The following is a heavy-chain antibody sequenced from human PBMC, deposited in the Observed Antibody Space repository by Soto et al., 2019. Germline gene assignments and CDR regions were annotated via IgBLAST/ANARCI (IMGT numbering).Heavy chain of an antibody. CDR1: GVSISNYY. V-gene: IGHV4-59*01. D-gene: IGHD6-6*01. CDR2: IYYSGST. Sequence: PSETPSLTCTFSGVSISNYYWGWIRQPPGKGLEWIGYIYYSGSTNYNPSLKSRVTISVDTSTNQFSLKLSSVTAADTAVYYCARGGGSSSSYYYYGMEVLGQGTRVNVSS. CDR3: ARGGGSSSSYYYYGMEV. J-gene: IGHJ6*01.